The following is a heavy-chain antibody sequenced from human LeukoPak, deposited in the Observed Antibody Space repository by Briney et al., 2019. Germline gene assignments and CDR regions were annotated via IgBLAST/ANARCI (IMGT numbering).Heavy chain of an antibody. D-gene: IGHD3-3*01. CDR1: GFTFSSYS. V-gene: IGHV3-21*04. CDR3: AKGPEEGWSGYHRTYFDY. CDR2: ISSSSSYI. J-gene: IGHJ4*02. Sequence: GGSLRLSCAASGFTFSSYSMNWVRQAPGKGLEWVSSISSSSSYIYYADSVKGRFTISRDNSKNTLYLQMNSLRAEDTAVYYCAKGPEEGWSGYHRTYFDYWGQGTLVTVSS.